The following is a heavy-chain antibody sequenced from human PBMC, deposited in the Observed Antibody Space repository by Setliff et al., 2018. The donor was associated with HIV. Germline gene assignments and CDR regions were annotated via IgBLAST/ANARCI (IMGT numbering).Heavy chain of an antibody. CDR2: IIPIFGTA. CDR1: GGTFSSYA. D-gene: IGHD3-22*01. CDR3: ARVGYYDSSGYGGAFDI. J-gene: IGHJ3*02. Sequence: SVKVSCKASGGTFSSYAISWVRQAPGQGLEWMGGIIPIFGTANYAQKLQGRVTITTDESTSTAYMELSSLRSEDTAVYYCARVGYYDSSGYGGAFDIWGQGTMVTV. V-gene: IGHV1-69*05.